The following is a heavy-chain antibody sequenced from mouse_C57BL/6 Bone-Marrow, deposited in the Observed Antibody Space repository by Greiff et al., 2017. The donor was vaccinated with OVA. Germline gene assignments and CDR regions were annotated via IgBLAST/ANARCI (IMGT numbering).Heavy chain of an antibody. CDR2: IYPRSGNT. J-gene: IGHJ4*01. V-gene: IGHV1-81*01. D-gene: IGHD1-1*01. Sequence: QVQLKQSGAELARPGASVKLSCKASGYTFTSYGISWVKQRTGQGLEWTGEIYPRSGNTYYNEKFKGKATLTADKSSSTAYMELRSLTSEDSAVYFCARRGYYYGSRGAMDYWGQGTSVTVSS. CDR1: GYTFTSYG. CDR3: ARRGYYYGSRGAMDY.